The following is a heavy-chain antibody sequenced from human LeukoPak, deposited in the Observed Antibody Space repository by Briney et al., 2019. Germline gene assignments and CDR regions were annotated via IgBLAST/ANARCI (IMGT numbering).Heavy chain of an antibody. V-gene: IGHV3-48*03. J-gene: IGHJ3*02. D-gene: IGHD3-16*02. CDR2: TSDSGSSI. Sequence: GGSLRLSCAASGFTFSNYEMNWVRQAPGKGLEWVSYTSDSGSSIYYADSVKGRFTISRDNAKNSLYLQMNSLRAEDTAVYYCARSASVITFGGVIVIGAFDIWGQGTMVTVSS. CDR1: GFTFSNYE. CDR3: ARSASVITFGGVIVIGAFDI.